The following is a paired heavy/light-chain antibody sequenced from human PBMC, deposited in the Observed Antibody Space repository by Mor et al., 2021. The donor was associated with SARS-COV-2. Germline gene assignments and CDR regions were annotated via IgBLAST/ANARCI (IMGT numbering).Light chain of an antibody. V-gene: IGKV1-33*01. J-gene: IGKJ4*01. Sequence: DIQMTQSPSSLSASVGDRVTITCQASQDINNYLNWYQQKPGKAPKLLIYDASNLETGVPSRFSGSGSGTHFTLTISSLQPEDIATYYCQQYDILPPLTFGGGTKVEIK. CDR2: DAS. CDR1: QDINNY. CDR3: QQYDILPPLT.
Heavy chain of an antibody. CDR1: GFKSDDFA. CDR2: ISGSGATT. V-gene: IGHV3-23*04. D-gene: IGHD3-22*01. CDR3: AKRWGYSSGWYFDL. J-gene: IGHJ2*01. Sequence: EVQLAESGGGSLQPGGSLRLSCVISGFKSDDFAMIWVRQTPGKGLEWVSIISGSGATTYYAESVKGRFTISRDNSKNTLYLQMNSLRAEDTAVYYCAKRWGYSSGWYFDLWGRGTLVTVSS.